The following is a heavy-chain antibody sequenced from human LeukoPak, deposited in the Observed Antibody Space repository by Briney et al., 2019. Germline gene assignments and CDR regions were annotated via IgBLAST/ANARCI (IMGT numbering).Heavy chain of an antibody. J-gene: IGHJ4*02. V-gene: IGHV2-70*01. D-gene: IGHD5-18*01. CDR3: ARYVDTLFDY. CDR2: IDWDDDK. CDR1: GFSLSTRGMC. Sequence: SGPTLVNPTQTLTLTCTFSGFSLSTRGMCVSWIRQPPGKALEWLAPIDWDDDKYYSTSLKTRLTISKDTSKNQVVLTMTNMGPVDAATYYCARYVDTLFDYWGQGTLVTVSS.